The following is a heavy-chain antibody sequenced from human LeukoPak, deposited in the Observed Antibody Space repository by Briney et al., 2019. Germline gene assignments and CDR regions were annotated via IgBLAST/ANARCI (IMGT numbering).Heavy chain of an antibody. D-gene: IGHD5-12*01. Sequence: GASVKVSCKASGYTFTGYYMHWVRQAPGQGLEWMGWINPNSGGTKYAQKFQGRVTMTRDTSISTAYMELSRLRSDDTAVYYCASYIVATKIVDYWGQGTLVTVSS. CDR1: GYTFTGYY. CDR3: ASYIVATKIVDY. J-gene: IGHJ4*02. CDR2: INPNSGGT. V-gene: IGHV1-2*02.